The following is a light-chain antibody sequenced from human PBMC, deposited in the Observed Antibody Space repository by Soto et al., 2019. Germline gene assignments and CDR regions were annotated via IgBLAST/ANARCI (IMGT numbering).Light chain of an antibody. Sequence: QSVLTQPASVFGSPGQSITISCTGTSSDVGGYNYVSWYQQHPGKAPKLMIYDVSNRPSGVSNRFSGSKSGNTASLTISGLQAEDEADYYCCSYAGSYVFGTGTKVPVL. J-gene: IGLJ1*01. CDR1: SSDVGGYNY. CDR2: DVS. CDR3: CSYAGSYV. V-gene: IGLV2-14*01.